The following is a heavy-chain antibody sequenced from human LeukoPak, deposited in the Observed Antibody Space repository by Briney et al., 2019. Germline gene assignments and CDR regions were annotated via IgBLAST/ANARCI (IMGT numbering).Heavy chain of an antibody. CDR1: GGSISSGGYY. V-gene: IGHV4-31*03. J-gene: IGHJ4*02. D-gene: IGHD6-13*01. CDR2: IYYSGST. Sequence: PSETLSLTCTVSGGSISSGGYYWSWIRQHPGKGLEWIGYIYYSGSTYHNPSLKSRVTISVDTSKNQFSLKLSSVTAADTAVYYCASQSSGTIFDYWGQGTLVTVSS. CDR3: ASQSSGTIFDY.